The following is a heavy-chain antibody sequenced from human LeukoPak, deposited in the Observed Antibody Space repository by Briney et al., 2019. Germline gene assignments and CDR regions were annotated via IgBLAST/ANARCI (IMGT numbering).Heavy chain of an antibody. D-gene: IGHD3-16*02. Sequence: GGSLRLSCAASGLTFSNAWMSWVRQAPGQGLEWVARIKTKTDGETTDYAAPVKGRFTISRDDSKNTLYLQMNSLKTEDTAVYYCTTDYYDYVWGSYRPDYWGQGTLVTVSS. J-gene: IGHJ4*02. CDR2: IKTKTDGETT. V-gene: IGHV3-15*01. CDR3: TTDYYDYVWGSYRPDY. CDR1: GLTFSNAW.